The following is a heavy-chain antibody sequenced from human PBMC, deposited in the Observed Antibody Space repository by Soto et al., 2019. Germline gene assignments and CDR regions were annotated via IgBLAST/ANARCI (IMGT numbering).Heavy chain of an antibody. CDR2: LYGVDGT. D-gene: IGHD4-17*01. CDR1: GLSFSDAW. Sequence: PGGSLRLSCEASGLSFSDAWISWVRQAPGKGLEWVSALYGVDGTFYADSVKGRFTTSGDSSRTIVYLQMSSLRPDDTAVYYCATWHLREHAYDIWGQGTAVTVSS. V-gene: IGHV3-53*01. J-gene: IGHJ3*02. CDR3: ATWHLREHAYDI.